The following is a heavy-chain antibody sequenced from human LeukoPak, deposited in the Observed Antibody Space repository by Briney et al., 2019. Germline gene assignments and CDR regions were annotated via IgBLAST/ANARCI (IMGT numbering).Heavy chain of an antibody. J-gene: IGHJ5*02. CDR1: GFSFSSFA. CDR3: TKDPNGDYVGAFDP. D-gene: IGHD4-17*01. CDR2: INGGHYPT. V-gene: IGHV3-23*01. Sequence: PGGSLRLSCAASGFSFSSFAMTRVRQAPGKGLEWVSSINGGHYPTYNTDSVKGRFTISRDNSRNTLYLQMNSLRADDTAVYYCTKDPNGDYVGAFDPWGQGTLVTVSS.